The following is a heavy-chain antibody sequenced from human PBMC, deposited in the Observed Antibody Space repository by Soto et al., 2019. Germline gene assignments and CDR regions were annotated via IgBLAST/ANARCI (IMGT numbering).Heavy chain of an antibody. Sequence: EVQLVESGGGLVKPGGSLRLSCAASGFTFSSYSMNWVRQAPGKGLEWVSSISSSSSYIYYADSVKGRFTISRDNAKNSLYLQMNSLRAEDTAVYYCARDNTVPYYFDYCGQGTLVSVSS. J-gene: IGHJ4*02. CDR2: ISSSSSYI. CDR3: ARDNTVPYYFDY. V-gene: IGHV3-21*01. CDR1: GFTFSSYS. D-gene: IGHD4-17*01.